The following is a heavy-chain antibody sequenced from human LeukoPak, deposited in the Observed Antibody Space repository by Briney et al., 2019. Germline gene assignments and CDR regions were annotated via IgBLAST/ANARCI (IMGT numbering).Heavy chain of an antibody. CDR3: AKIMVRGAMGAFDI. J-gene: IGHJ3*02. Sequence: GGSLRLSCAASGFTFNSYAMHWVRQAPGKGLEWVAVISYDGSNKYYADSVKGRFTISRDNSKNTLYLQMNSLRAEDTAVYYCAKIMVRGAMGAFDIWGQGTMVTVSS. CDR1: GFTFNSYA. CDR2: ISYDGSNK. V-gene: IGHV3-30*04. D-gene: IGHD3-10*01.